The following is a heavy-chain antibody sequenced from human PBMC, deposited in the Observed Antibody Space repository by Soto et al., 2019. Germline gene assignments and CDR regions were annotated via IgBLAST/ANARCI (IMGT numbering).Heavy chain of an antibody. D-gene: IGHD6-19*01. CDR1: GVTFSTYA. J-gene: IGHJ4*02. Sequence: EVQLLESGGGLVPPGGSLRLSCAASGVTFSTYAMSWVRQAPGKGLEWVSAISRSGGSTYYADSVKGRFTVSRDNPENMLYLQMNSLRAEDTAVYFCAKGSASTYYFDSWGQGTLVTVSS. V-gene: IGHV3-23*01. CDR3: AKGSASTYYFDS. CDR2: ISRSGGST.